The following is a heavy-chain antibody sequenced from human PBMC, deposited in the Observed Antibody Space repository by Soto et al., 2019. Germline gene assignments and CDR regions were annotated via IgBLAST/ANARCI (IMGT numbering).Heavy chain of an antibody. V-gene: IGHV3-23*01. Sequence: EVQLLESGGGLVQPGGSLRLSCTASGFSFSNYAVTWVRQAPGKGLEWVSSIGGDTSYTYYADSVKGRFTISRDKSKNTVFLQMHSLRADDTAVYHCAKDPNGDDVGAFDSWGQGTLVNVSS. CDR2: IGGDTSYT. CDR3: AKDPNGDDVGAFDS. J-gene: IGHJ4*02. CDR1: GFSFSNYA. D-gene: IGHD4-17*01.